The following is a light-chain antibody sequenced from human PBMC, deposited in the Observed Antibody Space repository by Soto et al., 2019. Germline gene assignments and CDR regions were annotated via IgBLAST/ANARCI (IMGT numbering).Light chain of an antibody. CDR2: GAS. V-gene: IGKV3-20*01. CDR1: QSVSSSY. Sequence: EIVLTQSPGTLSLSPGERATLSCRASQSVSSSYLAWYQQKPGQAPRLLIYGASSRATGIPDRFSGSGSGTEFTLTISRLEPEDFAVYYCQQYGSSQSFGQGNKVEIK. CDR3: QQYGSSQS. J-gene: IGKJ1*01.